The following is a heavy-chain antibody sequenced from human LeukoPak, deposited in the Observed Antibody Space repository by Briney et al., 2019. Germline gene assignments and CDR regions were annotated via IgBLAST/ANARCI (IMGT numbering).Heavy chain of an antibody. Sequence: GGSLRLSCAASGFTFSSYGMHWVRQAPGKGLEWVAVISYDGSNKYYADSVKGRFTISRDNSENTLYLQMNSLRAEDTAAYYCAKVGDCGGDCPYYFDYWGQGTLVTVSS. J-gene: IGHJ4*02. CDR2: ISYDGSNK. V-gene: IGHV3-30*18. CDR1: GFTFSSYG. CDR3: AKVGDCGGDCPYYFDY. D-gene: IGHD2-21*02.